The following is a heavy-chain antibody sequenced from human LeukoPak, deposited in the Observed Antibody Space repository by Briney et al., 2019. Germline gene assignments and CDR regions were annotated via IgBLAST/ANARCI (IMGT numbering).Heavy chain of an antibody. D-gene: IGHD3-22*01. V-gene: IGHV3-48*01. CDR2: ISGSSTTI. CDR1: GFSFSSHS. Sequence: GGSLRLSCAASGFSFSSHSMNWVRQAPGKGLEWVSYISGSSTTIDYADSAKGRFIISRDNAKKSLYLQMNSLRAEDTAVYYCARGAHYYDSSYTIDYWGQGTLVTVSS. CDR3: ARGAHYYDSSYTIDY. J-gene: IGHJ4*02.